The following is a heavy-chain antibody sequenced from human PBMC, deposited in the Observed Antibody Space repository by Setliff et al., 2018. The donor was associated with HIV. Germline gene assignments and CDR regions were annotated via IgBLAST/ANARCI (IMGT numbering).Heavy chain of an antibody. D-gene: IGHD2-2*01. CDR1: GFVFNDHS. V-gene: IGHV3-30*04. Sequence: GSLRLSCAGSGFVFNDHSLHWVRQAPGEGLEWLSYITGRETYYADSVEGRFTISRDQSKNTLYLQMNTLRPEDTAVYYCVRVYDAVVLAGRLWGQGTLVTVSS. CDR3: VRVYDAVVLAGRL. CDR2: ITGRET. J-gene: IGHJ4*02.